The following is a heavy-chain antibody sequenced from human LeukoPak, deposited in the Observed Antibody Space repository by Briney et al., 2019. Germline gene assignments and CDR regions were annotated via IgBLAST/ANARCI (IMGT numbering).Heavy chain of an antibody. CDR2: ISGSGGST. Sequence: GGSLRLSCAASGFTFSNYAIIWVRQAPGKGLEWVSGISGSGGSTSYADSVKGRFSISRDNSKSTVYLQMNSLRAEDTAVYYCASSSGWYLSSDYWGQGTLVTVSS. D-gene: IGHD6-19*01. J-gene: IGHJ4*02. V-gene: IGHV3-23*01. CDR1: GFTFSNYA. CDR3: ASSSGWYLSSDY.